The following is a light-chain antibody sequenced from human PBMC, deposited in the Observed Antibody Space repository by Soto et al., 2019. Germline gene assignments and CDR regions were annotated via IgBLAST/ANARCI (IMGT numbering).Light chain of an antibody. J-gene: IGLJ2*01. CDR2: EVS. CDR1: SSDVGGYNY. CDR3: SSYTSSSTPVV. V-gene: IGLV2-14*01. Sequence: QSALTQPASVSGSPGQSITISCTGTSSDVGGYNYVSWYQQHPGKAPKLMIYEVSNRPSGVSNRFSGSKSGNTASLTISGLKAEDEADYYCSSYTSSSTPVVFGGGTKRTVL.